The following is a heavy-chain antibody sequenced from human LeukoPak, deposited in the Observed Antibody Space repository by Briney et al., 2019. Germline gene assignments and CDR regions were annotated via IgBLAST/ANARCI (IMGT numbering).Heavy chain of an antibody. CDR3: ASDIDYGDYQPPDY. V-gene: IGHV1-69*05. CDR2: IIPIFGTA. CDR1: GGTFSSYA. J-gene: IGHJ4*02. Sequence: SVKVSCKASGGTFSSYAISWVRQAPGQGLEWMGRIIPIFGTANYAQKFQGRVTITTDESTSTAYMELSSLRSEDTAVYYCASDIDYGDYQPPDYWGQGTQVTVSS. D-gene: IGHD4-17*01.